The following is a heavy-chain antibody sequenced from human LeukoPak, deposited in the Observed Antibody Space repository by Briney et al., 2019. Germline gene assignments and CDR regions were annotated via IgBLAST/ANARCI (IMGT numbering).Heavy chain of an antibody. CDR1: GFSLSTSGVG. J-gene: IGHJ3*02. CDR2: IYWDDDK. CDR3: AHGVSGYIEQQLVYNHAFGI. Sequence: ESGPTLVKPTQTLTLTCTFSGFSLSTSGVGVGWIRQPPGKALEWLALIYWDDDKRYSPSLKSRLTITKDTSKNQVVLAMTNMDPVDTATYYCAHGVSGYIEQQLVYNHAFGIWGQGTMVTVSS. V-gene: IGHV2-5*02. D-gene: IGHD6-13*01.